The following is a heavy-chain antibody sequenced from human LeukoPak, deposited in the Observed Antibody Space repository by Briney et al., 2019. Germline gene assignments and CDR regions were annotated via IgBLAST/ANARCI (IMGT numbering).Heavy chain of an antibody. CDR3: ARGYSSSFDY. D-gene: IGHD6-13*01. Sequence: SETLSLTCTVSGGSISSYYWSWIRQPPGKGLEWIGYIYYSGSTNYNPSLKSRVTISVDTSKNQFSLKLSSVTAADTAVYYCARGYSSSFDYWGQGTLVTVSS. V-gene: IGHV4-59*08. CDR1: GGSISSYY. CDR2: IYYSGST. J-gene: IGHJ4*02.